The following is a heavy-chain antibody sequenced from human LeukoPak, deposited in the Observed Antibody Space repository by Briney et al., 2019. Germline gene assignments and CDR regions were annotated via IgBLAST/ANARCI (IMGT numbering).Heavy chain of an antibody. CDR1: GFTFSSYA. V-gene: IGHV3-23*01. CDR2: VSGNGGST. CDR3: ARGLRWLDY. J-gene: IGHJ4*02. Sequence: GGSLRLSCAASGFTFSSYAMSWVRQAPGQGLEWVSTVSGNGGSTYYADSVKGRFTISRDNSKTTLYLQMNSLRAEDTAVYYCARGLRWLDYWGQGSLVTVAS. D-gene: IGHD4-23*01.